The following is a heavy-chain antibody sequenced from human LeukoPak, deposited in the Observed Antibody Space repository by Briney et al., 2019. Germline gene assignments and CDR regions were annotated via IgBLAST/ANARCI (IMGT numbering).Heavy chain of an antibody. CDR2: IRSSGSTI. CDR1: GFTFSDYY. CDR3: ATRKGYSYVYYFDY. D-gene: IGHD5-18*01. J-gene: IGHJ4*02. V-gene: IGHV3-11*01. Sequence: GGSLRLSCAASGFTFSDYYMSWIRQAPGKGLEWVSYIRSSGSTIYYADSVKGRFTISRDNAKNSLYLQMNSLRAEDTAVYYCATRKGYSYVYYFDYWGQGTLVTVSS.